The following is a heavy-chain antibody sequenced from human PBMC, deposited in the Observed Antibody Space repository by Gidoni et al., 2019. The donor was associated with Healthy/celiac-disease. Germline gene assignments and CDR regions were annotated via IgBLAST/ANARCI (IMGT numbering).Heavy chain of an antibody. CDR2: IYPVDSDT. J-gene: IGHJ3*02. Sequence: EVQLVQSGAEVKKHGESLKISCKGSGYSFTSYWLGWVRQMPGNGLEWMGIIYPVDSDTRYSPSFQGQVTISADKSISTAYLQWSSLKASDTAMYYCARRLGYCSGGSCYDSAFDIWGQGTMVTVSS. V-gene: IGHV5-51*01. CDR3: ARRLGYCSGGSCYDSAFDI. CDR1: GYSFTSYW. D-gene: IGHD2-15*01.